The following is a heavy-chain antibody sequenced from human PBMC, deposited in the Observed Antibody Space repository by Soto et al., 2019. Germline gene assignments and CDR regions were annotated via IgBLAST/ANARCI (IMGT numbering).Heavy chain of an antibody. Sequence: PGGSLRLSCAASGFTVSDKYMNWVRQAPGKGLEWVAVISYDGSSKYYADSVKDRLTISRDNSKNTLYLQMNSLRAEDTAVYYCAKTVGQWLPYFDYWGQGTLVTVSS. D-gene: IGHD6-19*01. J-gene: IGHJ4*02. CDR2: ISYDGSSK. CDR1: GFTVSDKY. CDR3: AKTVGQWLPYFDY. V-gene: IGHV3-30*18.